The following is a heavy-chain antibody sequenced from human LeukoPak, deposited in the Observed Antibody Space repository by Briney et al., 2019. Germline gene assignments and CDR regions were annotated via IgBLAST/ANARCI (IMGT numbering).Heavy chain of an antibody. J-gene: IGHJ3*02. CDR1: GYTFTGSF. Sequence: ASVKVSCKASGYTFTGSFMHWVRQAPGQGLEWMGWINPNSGGTNYAQKFQGRVTMTGDTSISTAYMELSRLRSDDTAVYYCARDNGDAFDIWGQGTMVTVSS. CDR3: ARDNGDAFDI. CDR2: INPNSGGT. V-gene: IGHV1-2*02.